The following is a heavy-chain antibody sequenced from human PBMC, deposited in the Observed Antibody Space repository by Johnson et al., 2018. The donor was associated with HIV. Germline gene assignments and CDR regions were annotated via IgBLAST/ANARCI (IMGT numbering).Heavy chain of an antibody. CDR2: IKQDGREK. Sequence: VKLVESGGGLVQPGGSLRLSCAASGFTFSSYWMSWVRQAPGKGLEWVANIKQDGREKYSVDSVKGRITISRDNAKNSLYLQMNSLRAEDTAVYYCAREQGQQLVPDAFDIWGQGTMVTVSS. CDR1: GFTFSSYW. V-gene: IGHV3-7*01. CDR3: AREQGQQLVPDAFDI. D-gene: IGHD6-13*01. J-gene: IGHJ3*02.